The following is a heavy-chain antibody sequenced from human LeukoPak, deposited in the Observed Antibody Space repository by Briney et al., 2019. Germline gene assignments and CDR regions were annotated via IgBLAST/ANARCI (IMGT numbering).Heavy chain of an antibody. D-gene: IGHD1-14*01. CDR3: AKETYNEFDY. CDR2: ISGSGGST. Sequence: GGSLRLSCAASGFTFSSYAMRWLRQAPGKGLEWGSAISGSGGSTYYAHSVKGRFTISRDNSKNPLYLQMSSLRAEDTAVYYCAKETYNEFDYWGQGTLVTVSS. CDR1: GFTFSSYA. J-gene: IGHJ4*02. V-gene: IGHV3-23*01.